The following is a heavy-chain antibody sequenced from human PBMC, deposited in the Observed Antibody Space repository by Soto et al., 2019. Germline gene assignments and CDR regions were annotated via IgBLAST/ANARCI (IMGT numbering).Heavy chain of an antibody. Sequence: VGSLRLSCAASGFTFSSYSMNWVRQAPGKGLEWVSYISSSSSTIYYADSVKGRFTISRDNAKNSLYLQMNSLRDEDTAVYYCASMIVVVPPYYYYYGMDVWGQGTTVTVSS. CDR2: ISSSSSTI. D-gene: IGHD3-22*01. CDR3: ASMIVVVPPYYYYYGMDV. J-gene: IGHJ6*02. CDR1: GFTFSSYS. V-gene: IGHV3-48*02.